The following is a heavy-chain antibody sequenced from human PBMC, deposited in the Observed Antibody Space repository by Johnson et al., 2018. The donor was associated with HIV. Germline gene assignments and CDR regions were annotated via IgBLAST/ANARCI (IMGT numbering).Heavy chain of an antibody. V-gene: IGHV3-NL1*01. CDR3: AKGIVVGVMAFDI. CDR1: GFTFSTYG. Sequence: QVLLVESVGGVVQPGRSLRLSCAASGFTFSTYGMHWVRQAPGKGLEWVSAISGSGGSTYYADSVKGRFTISRDNSKNTLYLQMNSMRAEDTALYYCAKGIVVGVMAFDIWGQGTMVTVSS. D-gene: IGHD2-15*01. J-gene: IGHJ3*02. CDR2: ISGSGGST.